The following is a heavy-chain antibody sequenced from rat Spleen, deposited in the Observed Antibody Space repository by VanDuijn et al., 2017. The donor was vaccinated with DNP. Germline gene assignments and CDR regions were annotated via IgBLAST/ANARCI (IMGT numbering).Heavy chain of an antibody. CDR2: ISYDGSST. CDR3: ARHPPYYYDGSYYQEAYYFDY. Sequence: EVQLVESGGGLVQPGRSMKLSCAASGFTFSNYDMAWVRQAPKKGLEWVATISYDGSSTYYRDSVKGRFTISRDNAKSTLYLQRDSLRSEDTATYYCARHPPYYYDGSYYQEAYYFDYWGQGVMVTVSS. CDR1: GFTFSNYD. D-gene: IGHD1-12*02. V-gene: IGHV5-7*01. J-gene: IGHJ2*01.